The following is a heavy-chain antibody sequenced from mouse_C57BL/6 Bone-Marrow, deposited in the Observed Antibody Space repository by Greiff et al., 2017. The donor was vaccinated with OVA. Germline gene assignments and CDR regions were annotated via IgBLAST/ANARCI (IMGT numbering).Heavy chain of an antibody. CDR1: GYAFRSSW. D-gene: IGHD2-3*01. Sequence: LVESGPELVKPGASVKISCKASGYAFRSSWLNWVKPRPGKGLEWIGRIYPGDGDTNYNGKFKGKATLTADKSSSTAYMQLSSLTSEDSAVYFCARHEDGYYASYFDYWGQGTTLTVSS. CDR2: IYPGDGDT. J-gene: IGHJ2*01. CDR3: ARHEDGYYASYFDY. V-gene: IGHV1-82*01.